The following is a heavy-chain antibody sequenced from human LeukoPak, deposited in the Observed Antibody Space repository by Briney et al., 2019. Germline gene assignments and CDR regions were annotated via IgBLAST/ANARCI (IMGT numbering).Heavy chain of an antibody. CDR2: INTDGSST. Sequence: QPGGSLRLSCVVSGLTFSSYWMHWVRQAPGKGLVWVSRINTDGSSTNYADSVKGRFTISRDNAKNTLYLQMNSLRAEDTAVYYCARESSSWYFDYWGQGTLVTVSS. J-gene: IGHJ4*02. V-gene: IGHV3-74*01. CDR3: ARESSSWYFDY. CDR1: GLTFSSYW. D-gene: IGHD6-13*01.